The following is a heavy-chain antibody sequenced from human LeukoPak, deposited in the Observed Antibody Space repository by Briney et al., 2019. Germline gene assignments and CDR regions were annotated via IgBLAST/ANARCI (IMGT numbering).Heavy chain of an antibody. J-gene: IGHJ4*02. CDR2: IKQDGSGK. CDR3: AREDVVVPAAIIFDY. CDR1: GFTFSSYW. Sequence: PGGSLRLPCAASGFTFSSYWMSWVRQAPGKGLEWVANIKQDGSGKYYVDSVKGRFTISRDNAKNSLYLQMNSLRAEDTAVYYCAREDVVVPAAIIFDYWGQGTLVTVSS. D-gene: IGHD2-2*02. V-gene: IGHV3-7*01.